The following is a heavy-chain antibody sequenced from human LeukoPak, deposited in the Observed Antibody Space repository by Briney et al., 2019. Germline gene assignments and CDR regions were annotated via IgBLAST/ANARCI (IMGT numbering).Heavy chain of an antibody. CDR3: ARDSGGYCSSTSCYRTSWFDP. V-gene: IGHV1-69*05. J-gene: IGHJ5*02. CDR2: IIPIFGTA. D-gene: IGHD2-2*02. Sequence: SVKVSCKASGGTFSSYAISWVRQAPGQGLEWMGGIIPIFGTANYAQKFQGRVTITTDESTSTAYMELSSLRSEDTAVYYCARDSGGYCSSTSCYRTSWFDPWGQGTLVTLSS. CDR1: GGTFSSYA.